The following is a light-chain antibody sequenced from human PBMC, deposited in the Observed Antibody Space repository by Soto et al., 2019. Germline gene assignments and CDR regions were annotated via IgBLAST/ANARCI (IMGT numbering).Light chain of an antibody. CDR1: QSISSW. J-gene: IGKJ1*01. CDR3: QQYNSYSPQT. V-gene: IGKV1-5*03. CDR2: KAS. Sequence: DIQMTQSPSTLSASVGDRVTITCRASQSISSWLAWYQQKPGKAPKLLIYKASSLESGVPSRFSGSGSGTAFTLTISSLQPDDFATYYCQQYNSYSPQTFGQGTKVEIK.